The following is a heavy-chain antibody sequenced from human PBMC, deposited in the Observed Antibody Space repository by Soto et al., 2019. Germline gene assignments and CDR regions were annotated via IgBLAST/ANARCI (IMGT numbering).Heavy chain of an antibody. J-gene: IGHJ3*01. V-gene: IGHV3-9*01. CDR3: ARPLGWRDAFDV. CDR1: GFTFDDYA. Sequence: PRLSCAASGFTFDDYAMHWVRQAPGKGLEWVADISQNSSNIDYADSVKGRFTISRDNAKNSLYLQMNSLRAEDTAVYYCARPLGWRDAFDVWGQGTMVTVSS. CDR2: ISQNSSNI. D-gene: IGHD6-19*01.